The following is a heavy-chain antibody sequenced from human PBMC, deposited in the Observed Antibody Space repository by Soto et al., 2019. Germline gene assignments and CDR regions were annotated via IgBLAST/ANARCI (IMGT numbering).Heavy chain of an antibody. CDR3: VKTSIAVAASCWFDP. CDR1: GFTFSSYA. V-gene: IGHV3-64D*06. CDR2: ISSNGGST. D-gene: IGHD6-19*01. Sequence: GGSLRLSCSASGFTFSSYAMHWVRQAPGKGLEYVSAISSNGGSTYYADSVKGRFTISRDNSKNTLYLQMSSLRAEDTAVYYCVKTSIAVAASCWFDPWGQGTLVTVSS. J-gene: IGHJ5*02.